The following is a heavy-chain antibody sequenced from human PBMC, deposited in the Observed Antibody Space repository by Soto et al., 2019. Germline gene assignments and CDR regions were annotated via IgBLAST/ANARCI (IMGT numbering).Heavy chain of an antibody. V-gene: IGHV3-23*01. CDR1: GFTFSSYA. J-gene: IGHJ4*02. Sequence: PGGSLRLSCAASGFTFSSYAMSWVRQVPGKGLEWVSAISGSGGSTYYADSVKGRFTISRDNSKNTLYLQMNSLRAEDTAVYYCAKLPVGYSYGSTYFDYWGQGTLVTVSS. CDR3: AKLPVGYSYGSTYFDY. D-gene: IGHD5-18*01. CDR2: ISGSGGST.